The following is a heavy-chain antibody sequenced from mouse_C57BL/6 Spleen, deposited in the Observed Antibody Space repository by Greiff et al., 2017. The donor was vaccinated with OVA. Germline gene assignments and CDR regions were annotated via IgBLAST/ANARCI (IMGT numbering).Heavy chain of an antibody. J-gene: IGHJ2*01. V-gene: IGHV1-26*01. CDR3: ARNDYDDGFGY. Sequence: EVQLQQSGPELVKPGASVKISCKASGYTFTDYYMNWVKQSHGKSLEWIGDINPNNGGTSYNQKFKGKATLTVDKSSSTAYMELRSLTSEDSAVYYCARNDYDDGFGYWGQGTTLTVSS. CDR2: INPNNGGT. D-gene: IGHD2-4*01. CDR1: GYTFTDYY.